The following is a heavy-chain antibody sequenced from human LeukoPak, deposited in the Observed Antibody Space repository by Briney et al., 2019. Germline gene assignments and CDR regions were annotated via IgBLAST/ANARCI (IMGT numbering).Heavy chain of an antibody. J-gene: IGHJ4*02. CDR3: ARDKDYGDKRLLDY. D-gene: IGHD4-23*01. CDR2: ISSGSSYI. Sequence: GGSLRLSCAASGFTFSSYAMSWVRQAPGKGLEWVSSISSGSSYIYYADSVKGRFTISRDNAKNSLYLQMNSLRAEDTAVYYCARDKDYGDKRLLDYWGQGTLVTVSS. CDR1: GFTFSSYA. V-gene: IGHV3-21*01.